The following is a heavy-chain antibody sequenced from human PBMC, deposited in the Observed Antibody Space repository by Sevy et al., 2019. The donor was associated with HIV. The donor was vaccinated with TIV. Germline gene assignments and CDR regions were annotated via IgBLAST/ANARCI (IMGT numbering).Heavy chain of an antibody. Sequence: GGSLRLYCAASGFTFSSYAMSWVRQAPGKGLEWVSAISGSGGSTYYADSVKGRFTISRDNSKNTLYLQMNSLRAEDTAVYYCAKDVSYSSGWYNWFDPWGQGTLVTVSS. CDR3: AKDVSYSSGWYNWFDP. V-gene: IGHV3-23*01. J-gene: IGHJ5*02. CDR1: GFTFSSYA. D-gene: IGHD6-19*01. CDR2: ISGSGGST.